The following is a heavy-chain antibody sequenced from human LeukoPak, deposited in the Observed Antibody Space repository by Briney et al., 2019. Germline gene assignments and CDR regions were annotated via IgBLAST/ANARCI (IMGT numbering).Heavy chain of an antibody. CDR3: AKDDYGDRDFDY. Sequence: GGSLRLSCNTSGFTFNRYAMSWVHQAPGKGLEWVSGIIATGDNTDYADSVKGRFTISRDNSKNTLYLQMNSLRGEDTAVYYCAKDDYGDRDFDYWGQGTLVTVSS. CDR1: GFTFNRYA. J-gene: IGHJ4*02. CDR2: IIATGDNT. D-gene: IGHD4-17*01. V-gene: IGHV3-23*01.